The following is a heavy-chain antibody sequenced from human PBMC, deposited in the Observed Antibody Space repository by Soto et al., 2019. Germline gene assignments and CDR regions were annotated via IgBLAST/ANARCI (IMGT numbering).Heavy chain of an antibody. Sequence: ASVKVSCKASGSTFTNNDVSWVRQATGQGLEWMGWMNPGSGDTGYAQKFQGRVTMTRDISIATAYMELSSLRSDDTAIYYCATMATFGSLNWFDPWGQGTLVTVSS. V-gene: IGHV1-8*01. CDR3: ATMATFGSLNWFDP. J-gene: IGHJ5*02. D-gene: IGHD3-10*01. CDR1: GSTFTNND. CDR2: MNPGSGDT.